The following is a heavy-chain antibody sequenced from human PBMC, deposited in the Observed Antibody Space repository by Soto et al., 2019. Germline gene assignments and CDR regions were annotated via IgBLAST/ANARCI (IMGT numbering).Heavy chain of an antibody. D-gene: IGHD6-13*01. CDR1: GFTFSSYW. CDR3: ARDIGDRAAANNWFDP. CDR2: IKQDRSEK. Sequence: EVQLVESGGGLVQPGGSLRLSCAASGFTFSSYWMSWVRQAPGKGLEWVANIKQDRSEKYYVDSVKGRFTISRDNAKNLMYLQMNSLRAEDTAVYYCARDIGDRAAANNWFDPWGQGTLVTVSS. V-gene: IGHV3-7*01. J-gene: IGHJ5*02.